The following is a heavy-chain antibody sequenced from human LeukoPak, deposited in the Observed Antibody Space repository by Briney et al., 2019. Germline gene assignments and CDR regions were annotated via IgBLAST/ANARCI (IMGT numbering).Heavy chain of an antibody. V-gene: IGHV4-59*08. CDR3: ARQVGVEMATITPYYFDY. J-gene: IGHJ4*02. D-gene: IGHD5-24*01. CDR2: IYYSGST. CDR1: GGSISSYY. Sequence: SETLSLTCTVSGGSISSYYWSWLRQPPGKGLEWIGYIYYSGSTNYNPSLKSRVTISVDTSKNQFSLKLSSVTAADTAVYYCARQVGVEMATITPYYFDYWGQGTLVTVSS.